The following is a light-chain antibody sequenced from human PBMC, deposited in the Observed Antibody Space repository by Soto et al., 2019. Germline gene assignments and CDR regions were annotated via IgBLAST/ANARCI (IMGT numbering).Light chain of an antibody. J-gene: IGLJ1*01. CDR2: DVS. CDR3: SSYTTSSTYV. Sequence: QSALTQPASVSGPPGQSITISCTGTSSDVGSYNYVSWYQQHPGKAPKVMIYDVSNRPSGVSYRFSGSKSGNTASLTISGLQAEDEADYYCSSYTTSSTYVFGTGTKVTVL. V-gene: IGLV2-14*01. CDR1: SSDVGSYNY.